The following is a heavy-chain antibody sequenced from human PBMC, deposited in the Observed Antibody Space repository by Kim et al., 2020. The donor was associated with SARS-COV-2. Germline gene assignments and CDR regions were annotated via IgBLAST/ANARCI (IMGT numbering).Heavy chain of an antibody. CDR1: GFDFSSFG. Sequence: GGSLRLSCAASGFDFSSFGMHWVRQAPGKGLQWVAMTWSDVTDEDYADSVKGRFTISRDNSKKMLFLQMNRLRVEDTAVYYCARRFYFKGAWGPGTTVIVSS. D-gene: IGHD3-10*01. J-gene: IGHJ6*02. V-gene: IGHV3-33*08. CDR2: TWSDVTDE. CDR3: ARRFYFKGA.